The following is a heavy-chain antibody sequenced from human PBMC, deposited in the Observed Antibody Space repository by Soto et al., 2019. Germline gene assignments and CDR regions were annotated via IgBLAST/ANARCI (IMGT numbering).Heavy chain of an antibody. J-gene: IGHJ5*02. CDR1: GYTLTRYT. D-gene: IGHD2-15*01. V-gene: IGHV1-3*01. CDR3: ARGIATGQLDP. CDR2: INPDNGNT. Sequence: ASVKVSCKASGYTLTRYTMNWVRQAPGQRLEWMGWINPDNGNTKSSQKFQDRVIITRDTSASTAYMDLSSLRSEDTAVYYCARGIATGQLDPWGQGTLVTVSS.